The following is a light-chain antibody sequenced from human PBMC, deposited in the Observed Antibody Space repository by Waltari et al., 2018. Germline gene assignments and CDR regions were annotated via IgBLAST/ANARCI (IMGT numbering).Light chain of an antibody. Sequence: QSVLTQPPSASGTPGRRVTISCSGRRSTLGSNSVNWYQQLPGTAPKLLIYSTSHRPSGLPDRLSGSKSGTSASLAISGLQSEDEADYYCAAWDDTLNGWVFGGGTKLTVL. J-gene: IGLJ3*02. CDR3: AAWDDTLNGWV. CDR2: STS. V-gene: IGLV1-44*01. CDR1: RSTLGSNS.